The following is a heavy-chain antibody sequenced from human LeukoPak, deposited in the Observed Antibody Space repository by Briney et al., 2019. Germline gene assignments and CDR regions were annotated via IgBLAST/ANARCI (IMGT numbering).Heavy chain of an antibody. V-gene: IGHV4-4*02. CDR2: IHHSGSI. Sequence: SGTLSLTCAVSGVSISSNLWWTWVRQPPGKGLEWIAEIHHSGSINYNPSLKSRVTISVDTSKNQFSLKLSSVTAADTAVYYCARVGYCSSTSCYRLAFDIWGQGTMVTVSS. J-gene: IGHJ3*02. CDR1: GVSISSNLW. D-gene: IGHD2-2*02. CDR3: ARVGYCSSTSCYRLAFDI.